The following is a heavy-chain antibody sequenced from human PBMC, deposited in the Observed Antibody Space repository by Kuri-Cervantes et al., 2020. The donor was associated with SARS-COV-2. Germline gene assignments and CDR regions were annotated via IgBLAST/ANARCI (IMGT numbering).Heavy chain of an antibody. CDR3: ARGFDY. CDR2: IYYSGST. V-gene: IGHV4-59*01. J-gene: IGHJ4*02. Sequence: GSLRLSCTVSGGSISSYCWSWIRQPPGKGLEWIGYIYYSGSTNYNPSLKSRVTISVDTSKNQFSLKLSSVTAADTAVYYCARGFDYWGQGTLVTVSS. CDR1: GGSISSYC.